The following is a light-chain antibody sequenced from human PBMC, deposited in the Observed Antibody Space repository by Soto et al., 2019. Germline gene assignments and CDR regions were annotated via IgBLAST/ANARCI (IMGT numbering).Light chain of an antibody. CDR3: QQYGNSPWT. CDR2: DAS. V-gene: IGKV3-20*01. CDR1: QSVSSS. Sequence: DIVLTQSPATLSLSSGDRATLSCRASQSVSSSLAWYQQKPGQAPRLLIYDASSRASGIPARFSGSGSGTDFSLTISSLEPEDFAVYYCQQYGNSPWTFGQGTKVEIK. J-gene: IGKJ1*01.